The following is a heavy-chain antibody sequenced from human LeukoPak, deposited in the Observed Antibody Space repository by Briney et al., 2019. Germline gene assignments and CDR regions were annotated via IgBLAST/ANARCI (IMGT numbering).Heavy chain of an antibody. CDR3: ARQGGYASPFDY. V-gene: IGHV4-59*08. CDR1: GGSISSYY. CDR2: IYNSGST. D-gene: IGHD5-12*01. Sequence: SETLSLTCTVSGGSISSYYWSWIRQSPGKGLEWIGSIYNSGSTNYNPSLKSRVTISVDSSKKQFSLKLISVTAADAAVYYCARQGGYASPFDYWGQGTLVTVSS. J-gene: IGHJ4*02.